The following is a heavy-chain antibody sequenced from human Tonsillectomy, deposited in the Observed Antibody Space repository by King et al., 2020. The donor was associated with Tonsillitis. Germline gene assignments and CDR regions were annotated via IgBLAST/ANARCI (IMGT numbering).Heavy chain of an antibody. D-gene: IGHD3-10*01. CDR1: GFTFGNYW. CDR2: MNQDGSDK. Sequence: QLVQSGGGLVQPGGSLRLSCAGSGFTFGNYWMTWVRQAPGQGLEWVANMNQDGSDKYYVDSVKGRFTISRDNAKNSLYLQLNNLGVEDTAVYYCARDIPAPGSFLYLDSWGQGTLVPVSS. CDR3: ARDIPAPGSFLYLDS. V-gene: IGHV3-7*03. J-gene: IGHJ4*02.